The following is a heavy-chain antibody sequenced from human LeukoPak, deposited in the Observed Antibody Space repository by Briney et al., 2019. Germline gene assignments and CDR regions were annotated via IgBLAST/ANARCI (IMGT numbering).Heavy chain of an antibody. J-gene: IGHJ4*02. Sequence: PGGSLRLSCAASGFTFSSYAMSWVRQAPGKGLEWLSVISDSGGTTFYADSVKGRFTISRDNSKNTLYLQMNSLRAEDTAVYYCAKEASGYGYYFDYWGQGTLVTVSS. CDR1: GFTFSSYA. CDR2: ISDSGGTT. V-gene: IGHV3-23*01. D-gene: IGHD3-10*01. CDR3: AKEASGYGYYFDY.